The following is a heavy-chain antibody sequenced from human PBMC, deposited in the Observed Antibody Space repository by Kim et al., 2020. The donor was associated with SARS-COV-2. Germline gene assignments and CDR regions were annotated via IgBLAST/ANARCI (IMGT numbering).Heavy chain of an antibody. CDR3: AKKICSGVLLSAFDI. J-gene: IGHJ3*02. CDR2: ISYDGSNK. V-gene: IGHV3-30*18. CDR1: GFTFSSYG. Sequence: GGSLRLSCAASGFTFSSYGMHWVRQAPGKGLEWVAVISYDGSNKYYADSVKGRFTISRDNSKNTLYLQMNSLGAEDTAVYYCAKKICSGVLLSAFDIWGQGTIVTVSS. D-gene: IGHD3-10*01.